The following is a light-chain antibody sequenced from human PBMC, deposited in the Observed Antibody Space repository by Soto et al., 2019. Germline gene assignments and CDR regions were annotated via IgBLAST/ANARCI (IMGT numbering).Light chain of an antibody. J-gene: IGKJ2*01. V-gene: IGKV3-15*01. CDR1: QSVGGN. CDR3: QQYTHWPPYT. Sequence: EVVMTQSPATLSVSPGERATLSCRASQSVGGNLAWYQQKPDQAPRLLMYGASTRATGIPARFSGSGSGTEFTLTISSLQSEDFAVYYCQQYTHWPPYTFGQGTKLEIK. CDR2: GAS.